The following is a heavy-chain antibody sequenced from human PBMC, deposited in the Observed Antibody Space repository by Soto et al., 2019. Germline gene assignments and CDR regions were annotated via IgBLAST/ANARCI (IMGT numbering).Heavy chain of an antibody. D-gene: IGHD3-10*01. Sequence: GGSRRLSWTASGFTLRTYWMRWVRQAPGKGRGWVSRINHKSTTITYADTVKGRFTTSSDNAENTLFLHMNSLSAEDAGIYYCTKDTFGAWDSWGQGTLVTVSS. CDR3: TKDTFGAWDS. J-gene: IGHJ4*02. V-gene: IGHV3-74*01. CDR2: INHKSTTI. CDR1: GFTLRTYW.